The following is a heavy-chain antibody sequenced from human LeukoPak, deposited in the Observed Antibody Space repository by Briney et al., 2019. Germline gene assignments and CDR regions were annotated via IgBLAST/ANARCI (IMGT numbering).Heavy chain of an antibody. CDR1: GFTFSRYW. Sequence: SGGSLRLSCAASGFTFSRYWMSWVRQAPGKGREWVANIKQDGSDKYYVDSVKGRFTISRDNAKISLYLQMNSLRAEDTAVYYCARSAGSSGWYEVYYFDYWGQGTLVTVSS. V-gene: IGHV3-7*01. J-gene: IGHJ4*02. D-gene: IGHD6-13*01. CDR2: IKQDGSDK. CDR3: ARSAGSSGWYEVYYFDY.